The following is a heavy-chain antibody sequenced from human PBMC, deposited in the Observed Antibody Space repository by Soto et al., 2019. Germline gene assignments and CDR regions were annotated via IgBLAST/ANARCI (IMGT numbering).Heavy chain of an antibody. V-gene: IGHV1-18*01. D-gene: IGHD3-16*01. CDR3: VMVDNYVTPTPQDV. Sequence: QVQLVQSGDEVKKPGASVKVSCKASGYIFVNYGIAWVRQAPRQGLEWMGWISPYTGNTHSASKVQGRLTMTTDTPTSTADMALGSLTSDDTAVYYCVMVDNYVTPTPQDVWGQGTTVTVSS. J-gene: IGHJ6*02. CDR1: GYIFVNYG. CDR2: ISPYTGNT.